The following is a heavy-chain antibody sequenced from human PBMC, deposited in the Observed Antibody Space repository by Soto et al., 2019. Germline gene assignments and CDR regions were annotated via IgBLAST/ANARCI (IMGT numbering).Heavy chain of an antibody. Sequence: PGGSLRLSCAASGFTFSSYGMHWVRRAPGKGLEWVAVISYDGSNKYYADSVKGRFTISRDNSKNTLYLQMNSLRAEDTAVYYCAKAFTMIVVVITPLDVWGQGTTVTVSS. V-gene: IGHV3-30*18. CDR3: AKAFTMIVVVITPLDV. J-gene: IGHJ6*02. D-gene: IGHD3-22*01. CDR1: GFTFSSYG. CDR2: ISYDGSNK.